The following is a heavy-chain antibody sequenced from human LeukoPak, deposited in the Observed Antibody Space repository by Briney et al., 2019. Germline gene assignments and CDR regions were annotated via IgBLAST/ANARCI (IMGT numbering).Heavy chain of an antibody. CDR1: GGTFSSYA. CDR2: IIPIFGTA. V-gene: IGHV1-69*05. CDR3: ARSSIAARGKLNWFDP. J-gene: IGHJ5*02. Sequence: SVKVSCKASGGTFSSYAIIWVRQAPGQGLEWMGGIIPIFGTANYAQKFQGRVTITTDESTSAAYMELSSLRSEDTAVYYCARSSIAARGKLNWFDPWGQGTLVTVSS. D-gene: IGHD6-6*01.